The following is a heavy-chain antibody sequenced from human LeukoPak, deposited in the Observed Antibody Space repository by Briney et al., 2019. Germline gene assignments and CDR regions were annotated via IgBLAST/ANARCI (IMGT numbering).Heavy chain of an antibody. CDR3: AKDKYDILTGYWPYYFDS. D-gene: IGHD3-9*01. CDR1: GFSFSYSG. J-gene: IGHJ4*02. CDR2: ISYDGTTK. V-gene: IGHV3-30*18. Sequence: GRSLRPSCAASGFSFSYSGMHWVRQAPGKGLEWVAVISYDGTTKWYADSVKGRFTISRDNSKNTLYLQMNSLRAEDTAVYYCAKDKYDILTGYWPYYFDSWGQGALITVSS.